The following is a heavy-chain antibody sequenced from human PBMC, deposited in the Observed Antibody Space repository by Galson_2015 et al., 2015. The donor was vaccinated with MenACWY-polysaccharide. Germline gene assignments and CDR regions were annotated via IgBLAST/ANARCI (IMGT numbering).Heavy chain of an antibody. CDR1: GFTFSSYD. CDR3: VRDSRGGIGYHY. V-gene: IGHV3-13*04. CDR2: IGTAGDT. Sequence: SLRLSCAASGFTFSSYDMHWVRQPTGKGLEWVSAIGTAGDTYYPGSVKGRFTISRENAKNSLYLQMNSLRAGDTAIYYCVRDSRGGIGYHYWGHGTLVTVSS. J-gene: IGHJ4*01. D-gene: IGHD5-12*01.